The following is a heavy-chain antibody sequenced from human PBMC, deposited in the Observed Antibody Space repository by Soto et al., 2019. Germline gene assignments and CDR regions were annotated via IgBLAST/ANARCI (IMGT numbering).Heavy chain of an antibody. CDR1: GYRFTNYW. Sequence: PGESLKISCKGSGYRFTNYWIGWVRQMPGKGLEWMGIIYPGDSDTRYSPSFQGQVTISADKSISTAYLQWSSLKASDTAMYYCARHPFGYGYAYYYYGMDVWGQGTTVTVS. V-gene: IGHV5-51*01. CDR3: ARHPFGYGYAYYYYGMDV. J-gene: IGHJ6*02. CDR2: IYPGDSDT. D-gene: IGHD5-18*01.